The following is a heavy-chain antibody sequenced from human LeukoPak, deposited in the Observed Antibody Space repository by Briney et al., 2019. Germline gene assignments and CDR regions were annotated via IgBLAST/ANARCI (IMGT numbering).Heavy chain of an antibody. J-gene: IGHJ6*02. V-gene: IGHV1-69*04. CDR3: ARERDGYNYFAYYGMDV. Sequence: ASVKVSCKASGGTFSSYAISWVRQAPGQGLEWMGRIIPILGIANYAQKFQGRVTITADKSTSTAYMELSSLRSEDTAVYYCARERDGYNYFAYYGMDVWGRGTTVTVSS. D-gene: IGHD5-24*01. CDR1: GGTFSSYA. CDR2: IIPILGIA.